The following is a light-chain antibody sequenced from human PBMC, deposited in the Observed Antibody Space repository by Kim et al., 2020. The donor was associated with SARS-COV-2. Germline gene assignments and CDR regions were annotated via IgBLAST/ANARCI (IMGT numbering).Light chain of an antibody. CDR2: WAS. J-gene: IGKJ2*01. CDR3: QQYYSTPYT. V-gene: IGKV4-1*01. Sequence: RATINCKSSQSVLYSSNNKNYLAWYQQKPGQPPKLLIYWASTRESGVPDRFSGSGSGTDFTLTISSLQAEDVAVYYCQQYYSTPYTFGQGTSWRS. CDR1: QSVLYSSNNKNY.